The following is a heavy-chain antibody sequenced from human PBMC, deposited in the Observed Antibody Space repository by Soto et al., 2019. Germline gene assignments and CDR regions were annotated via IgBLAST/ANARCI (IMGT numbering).Heavy chain of an antibody. CDR2: IAASDGGT. J-gene: IGHJ6*02. CDR3: AKHLHIVVRFSPLFSFYGLDV. D-gene: IGHD2-2*01. CDR1: GFTFSSYP. V-gene: IGHV3-23*04. Sequence: EVNLVQSGGGLVQPGVSLRLSCVASGFTFSSYPMSWFRQAPGKGLEWVAGIAASDGGTYYADSVKGRFTISRDNSKNTLFLQMNSPRVEDTAVYYCAKHLHIVVRFSPLFSFYGLDVWGQGTTVTVSS.